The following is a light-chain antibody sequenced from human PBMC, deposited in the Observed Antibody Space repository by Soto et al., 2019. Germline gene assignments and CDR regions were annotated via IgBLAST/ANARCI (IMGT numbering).Light chain of an antibody. V-gene: IGKV1-5*03. CDR3: QHYGGSPRT. J-gene: IGKJ1*01. CDR1: QTISSW. Sequence: DIQMTQSPSTLSGSVGDRVTITCRASQTISSWLAWYQQKPGKAPKLLIYKASTLKSGVPSRFSGSGSGTEFTLTISSLQPDDFATYHCQHYGGSPRTFGQGTKVDIK. CDR2: KAS.